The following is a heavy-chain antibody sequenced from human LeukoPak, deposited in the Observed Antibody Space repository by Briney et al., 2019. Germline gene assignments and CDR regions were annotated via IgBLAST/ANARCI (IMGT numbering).Heavy chain of an antibody. D-gene: IGHD3-3*01. CDR2: ISSNGGST. CDR3: VRSAIFGVVFDY. CDR1: GFTFSSYA. J-gene: IGHJ4*02. V-gene: IGHV3-64*01. Sequence: GGSLRLSCAASGFTFSSYAMHWVRQAPGKGLEYVSAISSNGGSTYYANSVKGRFTISRDNSKNTLYLQMGSLRAEDMAVYYCVRSAIFGVVFDYWGQGTLVTVSS.